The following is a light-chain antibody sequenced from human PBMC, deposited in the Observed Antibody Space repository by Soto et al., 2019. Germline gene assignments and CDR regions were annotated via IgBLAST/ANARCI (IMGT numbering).Light chain of an antibody. CDR2: EVN. J-gene: IGLJ3*02. CDR3: SSYTSSSTLWV. CDR1: SSDIGGYNY. Sequence: QSALTQPASVSGSPGQSITISWTGTSSDIGGYNYVSWYQQHPGKAHKLMIYEVNNRPSGVSNRFSGSKSGNTASLTISGLQAEDEADYYCSSYTSSSTLWVFGGGTKVTAL. V-gene: IGLV2-14*01.